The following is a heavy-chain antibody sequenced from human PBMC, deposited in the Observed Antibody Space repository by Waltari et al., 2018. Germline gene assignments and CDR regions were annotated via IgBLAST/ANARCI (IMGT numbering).Heavy chain of an antibody. J-gene: IGHJ4*02. V-gene: IGHV3-33*01. CDR1: TFSSYG. Sequence: TFSSYGMHWVRQAPGKGLEWVAVIWYDGSNKYYADSVKGRFTISRDNSKNTLYLQMNSLRAEDTAVYYCARGGIKMVYAAMGFDYWGQGTLVTVSS. CDR2: IWYDGSNK. D-gene: IGHD2-8*01. CDR3: ARGGIKMVYAAMGFDY.